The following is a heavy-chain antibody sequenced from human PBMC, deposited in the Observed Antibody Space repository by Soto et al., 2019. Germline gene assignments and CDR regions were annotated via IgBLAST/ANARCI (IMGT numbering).Heavy chain of an antibody. CDR2: ISYDGSNK. V-gene: IGHV3-30*18. D-gene: IGHD1-26*01. CDR3: AKDSVRQKEVGSYYGAYYFDY. Sequence: QVQLVESGGGVVHPGRSLRLSCAASGFTFSSYGMHWVRQAPGKGLEWVAVISYDGSNKYYADSVKGRFTISRDNSKNTLYLQMNSLRAEDTAVYYCAKDSVRQKEVGSYYGAYYFDYWGQGTLVTVSS. CDR1: GFTFSSYG. J-gene: IGHJ4*02.